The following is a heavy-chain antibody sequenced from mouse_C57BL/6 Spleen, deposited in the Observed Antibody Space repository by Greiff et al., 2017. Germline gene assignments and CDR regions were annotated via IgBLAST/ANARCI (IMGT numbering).Heavy chain of an antibody. CDR2: IDPANGST. CDR1: GYNIKNTY. J-gene: IGHJ3*01. Sequence: VQLKEPVAELVRPGASVKLSCTASGYNIKNTYMHWVKQRPEQGLEWIGRIDPANGSTKYAPKFQGKATITADTSSNTAYLQLSSLTSEDAAIYYCAKSYDGDYVWFAYWGQGTRVTVSA. D-gene: IGHD2-3*01. CDR3: AKSYDGDYVWFAY. V-gene: IGHV14-3*01.